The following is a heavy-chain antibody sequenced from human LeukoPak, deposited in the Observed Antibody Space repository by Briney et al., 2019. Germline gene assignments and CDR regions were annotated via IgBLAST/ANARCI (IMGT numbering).Heavy chain of an antibody. J-gene: IGHJ4*02. Sequence: GGSLRLSCAASGFTFDDFAMHWVRQAPGKGLEWVSGISWNSGSIGYADSGKGRFTSSRHNAKNSLYLQMNSLRAEDTAVYYCARDRDNVAGTRGYFDYWGQGTLVTVSS. V-gene: IGHV3-9*01. CDR3: ARDRDNVAGTRGYFDY. D-gene: IGHD6-19*01. CDR1: GFTFDDFA. CDR2: ISWNSGSI.